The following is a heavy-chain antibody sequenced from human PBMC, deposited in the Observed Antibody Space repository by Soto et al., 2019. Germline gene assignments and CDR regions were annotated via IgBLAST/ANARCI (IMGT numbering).Heavy chain of an antibody. Sequence: QVQLVESGGGVVQPGRSLRLSCAASGFTFSSYGMHWVRQAPGKGLEWVAVIWYDGSNKYYADSVKGRFTISRDNSKNTLYLQMNSLRAEDTAVYYCARDSGVGATYGEMFDPWGQGTLVTVSS. CDR2: IWYDGSNK. V-gene: IGHV3-33*01. D-gene: IGHD1-26*01. CDR3: ARDSGVGATYGEMFDP. CDR1: GFTFSSYG. J-gene: IGHJ5*02.